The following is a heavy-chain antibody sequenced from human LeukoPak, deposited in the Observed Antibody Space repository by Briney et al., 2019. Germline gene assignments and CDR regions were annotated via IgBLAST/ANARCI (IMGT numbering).Heavy chain of an antibody. CDR3: TRGASGHSYGYWFDP. CDR1: GFTFRSYW. J-gene: IGHJ5*02. Sequence: PGGSLRLSCAASGFTFRSYWMHWVRQAPGKGLVWVSRTNSDGSSTTYADSVKGRFTISRDNAKNTLYLQMNSLRAEDMAVYYCTRGASGHSYGYWFDPWGQGTLVTVSS. CDR2: TNSDGSST. D-gene: IGHD5-18*01. V-gene: IGHV3-74*01.